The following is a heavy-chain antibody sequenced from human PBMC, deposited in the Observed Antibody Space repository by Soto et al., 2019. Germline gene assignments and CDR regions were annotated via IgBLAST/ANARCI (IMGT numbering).Heavy chain of an antibody. CDR3: AKGGGYVYGFIAY. V-gene: IGHV3-23*01. Sequence: SLRLSCAASGFSFSSYAMSWVRQAPGKGLEWVSTITDSGDSTYYADSVKGRFTISRDNSKNTLYLQMNSLRAEDTALYFCAKGGGYVYGFIAYWGQGTLVTVSS. D-gene: IGHD3-10*01. CDR2: ITDSGDST. CDR1: GFSFSSYA. J-gene: IGHJ4*02.